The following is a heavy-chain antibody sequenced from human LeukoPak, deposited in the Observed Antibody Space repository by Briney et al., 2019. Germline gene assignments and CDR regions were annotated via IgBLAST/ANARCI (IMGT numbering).Heavy chain of an antibody. D-gene: IGHD5-18*01. CDR1: GYSISSGYY. J-gene: IGHJ4*02. Sequence: SETLSLTCTVSGYSISSGYYWGWIRQPPGKGLEWIGSIYHSGSTYYNPSLKSRVTISVDTSKNQFSLKLSSVTAADTAVYYCARVAYSYGYAFDYWGQGTLVTVSS. V-gene: IGHV4-38-2*02. CDR2: IYHSGST. CDR3: ARVAYSYGYAFDY.